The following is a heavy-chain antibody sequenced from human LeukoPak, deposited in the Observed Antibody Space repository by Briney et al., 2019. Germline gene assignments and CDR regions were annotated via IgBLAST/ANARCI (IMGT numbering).Heavy chain of an antibody. D-gene: IGHD2-2*01. V-gene: IGHV1-2*06. CDR3: ASQTTRAAMINY. CDR1: GYTFTGYH. J-gene: IGHJ4*02. CDR2: INPNSGGT. Sequence: ASVKVSCKASGYTFTGYHMHWVRQAPGQGLEWMGRINPNSGGTNYAQKFQGRVTMTRDTSISTAYMELSRLRSDDTAVYYCASQTTRAAMINYWGQGTLVTVSS.